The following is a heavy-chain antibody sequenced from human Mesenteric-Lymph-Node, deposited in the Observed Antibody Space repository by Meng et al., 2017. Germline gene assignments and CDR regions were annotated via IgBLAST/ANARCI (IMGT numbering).Heavy chain of an antibody. J-gene: IGHJ4*02. CDR3: ARQIFEFGYGGNSPFDY. V-gene: IGHV4-39*01. D-gene: IGHD4-23*01. Sequence: QLQLQESGPGLVKPSETLSLTCTGSVGSISSTSYYWGCIRQPPGKGPEWIGSIYYSGSNYHNPSLKSRLTISVDTSKSQLALKLSSVTAADTAVYYCARQIFEFGYGGNSPFDYWGQGTLVTVSS. CDR2: IYYSGSN. CDR1: VGSISSTSYY.